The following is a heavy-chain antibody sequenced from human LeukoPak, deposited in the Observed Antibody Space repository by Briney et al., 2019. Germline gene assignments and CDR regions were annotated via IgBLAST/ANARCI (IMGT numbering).Heavy chain of an antibody. CDR1: GFTFSHFG. D-gene: IGHD1-1*01. V-gene: IGHV3-30*02. CDR2: IRADGSGR. J-gene: IGHJ4*02. CDR3: AKDPNQLLTPDH. Sequence: PGGSLRLSCAASGFTFSHFGMHWARQAPGKGLEWVAFIRADGSGRYYADSVNGRFTISRDNTWTTVFLQMTSLTPEDSGVYYCAKDPNQLLTPDHWGQGTLVTVSS.